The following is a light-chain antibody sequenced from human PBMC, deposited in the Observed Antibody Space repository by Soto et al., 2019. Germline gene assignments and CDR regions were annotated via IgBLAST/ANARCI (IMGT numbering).Light chain of an antibody. V-gene: IGLV2-14*01. CDR3: SSYTASSNRWVV. Sequence: QSALTQPASVSGSPGQSITISCTGTSSDVGGYNYVSWYQQHPGKAPKLIIYEVTNRPSGVSNRFSGFKSGNTASLTISGLQAEDDADYYCSSYTASSNRWVVFGGGTKVTVL. CDR2: EVT. CDR1: SSDVGGYNY. J-gene: IGLJ2*01.